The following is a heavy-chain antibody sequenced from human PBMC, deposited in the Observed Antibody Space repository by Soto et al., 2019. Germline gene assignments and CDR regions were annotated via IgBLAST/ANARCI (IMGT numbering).Heavy chain of an antibody. V-gene: IGHV4-31*03. CDR2: IYYSGSA. J-gene: IGHJ4*02. Sequence: PSETLSLTCTVSGGSISSGGYYWSWIRQHPEQGLEWIGYIYYSGSAYYNPSLKSRVSISVDTSKNQFSLKLSSVTAADTAVYYCARYVDIVATTGYYYFDYWGQGTLVTVSS. CDR3: ARYVDIVATTGYYYFDY. CDR1: GGSISSGGYY. D-gene: IGHD5-12*01.